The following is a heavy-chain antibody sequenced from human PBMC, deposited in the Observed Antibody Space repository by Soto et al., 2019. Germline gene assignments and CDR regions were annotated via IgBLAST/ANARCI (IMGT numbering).Heavy chain of an antibody. V-gene: IGHV3-7*01. J-gene: IGHJ4*02. CDR2: IKQDGSEK. Sequence: EVQLVESGGGLVQPGGSLRLSCAASGFTFSSYWMTWVRQAPGKGLEWVANIKQDGSEKYYVDSVKGRFSISRDNAKNSLYLQMHGLRAEDTAVYYCAVHPPARDYWGQGTLVTVSS. CDR3: AVHPPARDY. CDR1: GFTFSSYW. D-gene: IGHD2-2*01.